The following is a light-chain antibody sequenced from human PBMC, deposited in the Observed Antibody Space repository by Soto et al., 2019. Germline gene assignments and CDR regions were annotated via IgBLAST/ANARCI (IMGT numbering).Light chain of an antibody. Sequence: EIVLTQSPATLSLSPGERATLSCRASQSVSSYLAWYQRKPGQAPRLLIYDASNRATGIPVRFSGSGSGTDFTLTIRSLEPEDFAVYYCQQRSNWPPYTFGQGTKLEIK. CDR1: QSVSSY. CDR3: QQRSNWPPYT. CDR2: DAS. V-gene: IGKV3-11*01. J-gene: IGKJ2*01.